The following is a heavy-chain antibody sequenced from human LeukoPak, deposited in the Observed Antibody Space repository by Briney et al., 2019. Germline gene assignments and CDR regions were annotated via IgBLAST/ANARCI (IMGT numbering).Heavy chain of an antibody. CDR2: IIPIFGTA. Sequence: GASVKVSCKASGGTFISYAISWVRQAPGQGLEWMGGIIPIFGTANYAQKFQGRVTITADESTSTAYMELSSLRSEDTAVYYCAKDIVVVPAAFSYYYYYGMDVWGQGTTVTVSS. CDR1: GGTFISYA. J-gene: IGHJ6*02. D-gene: IGHD2-2*01. V-gene: IGHV1-69*13. CDR3: AKDIVVVPAAFSYYYYYGMDV.